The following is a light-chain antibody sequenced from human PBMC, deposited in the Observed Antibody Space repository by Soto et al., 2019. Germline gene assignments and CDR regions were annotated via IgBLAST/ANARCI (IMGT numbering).Light chain of an antibody. J-gene: IGLJ3*02. Sequence: QSALTQPASVSGSPGQSITISCIGTSSDVGGYNLVSWYQQHPGKAPKLMIYEASKRPSGVSNRFSGSRSGNTASLTISGLQAEDEADYHCCSYAGSSTLVFGGGTKLTVL. CDR1: SSDVGGYNL. CDR3: CSYAGSSTLV. V-gene: IGLV2-23*01. CDR2: EAS.